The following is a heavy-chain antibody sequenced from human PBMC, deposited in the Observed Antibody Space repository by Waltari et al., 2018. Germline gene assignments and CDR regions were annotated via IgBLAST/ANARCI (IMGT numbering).Heavy chain of an antibody. CDR2: LRTCGST. Sequence: EVQLLESGGGLVQPGGSLRLSCAASGFTFSSYAMSWVRQAPGKGLEWVSALRTCGSTYYAYSVKGRFTISRDNSKNTLYLQMNSLRAEDTAVYYCANELCSGGSCYSGYWGQGTLVTVSS. J-gene: IGHJ4*02. D-gene: IGHD2-15*01. CDR1: GFTFSSYA. V-gene: IGHV3-23*01. CDR3: ANELCSGGSCYSGY.